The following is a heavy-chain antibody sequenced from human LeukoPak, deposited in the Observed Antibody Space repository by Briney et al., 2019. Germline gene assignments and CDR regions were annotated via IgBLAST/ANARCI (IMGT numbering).Heavy chain of an antibody. CDR3: TRADSYVDFDY. J-gene: IGHJ4*02. V-gene: IGHV1-46*01. D-gene: IGHD3-10*02. CDR2: IDPTGGRT. Sequence: ASVKVSCKASGYTFTSYYIHWVRQAPGQGLEWMGIIDPTGGRTTYAQKFQGRVTMTRDTSTSTVYMDLSSLRSEDTAVYFCTRADSYVDFDYWGQGTQVTVSS. CDR1: GYTFTSYY.